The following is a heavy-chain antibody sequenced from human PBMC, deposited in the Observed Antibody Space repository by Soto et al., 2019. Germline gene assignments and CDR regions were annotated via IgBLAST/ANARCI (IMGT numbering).Heavy chain of an antibody. D-gene: IGHD2-8*02. CDR1: GGSISSSSYY. CDR2: INYSGST. J-gene: IGHJ3*02. CDR3: ARHRGRRDYWDDAFDI. Sequence: QLQLQESGPGLVKPSETLSLTCTVSGGSISSSSYYWGWIRQPPGKGLEWIGSINYSGSTYYNPSLKSRVTISVDTSKNQFSLQLSSVTAADTAVYYCARHRGRRDYWDDAFDIWGQGKMGTVSS. V-gene: IGHV4-39*01.